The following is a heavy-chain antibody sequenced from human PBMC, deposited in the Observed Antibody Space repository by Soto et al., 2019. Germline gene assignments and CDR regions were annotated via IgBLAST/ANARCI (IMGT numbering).Heavy chain of an antibody. CDR2: IYPGDSDT. J-gene: IGHJ4*02. CDR3: TRHDTVYGSGSYYVDY. CDR1: GYSFTRFW. V-gene: IGHV5-51*01. Sequence: PGESLKISCKGSGYSFTRFWIGWVRQMPGKGLEWMGNIYPGDSDTRYSPSFQGRVTISVDKSISTAYLQWSSLKASDTAMYYCTRHDTVYGSGSYYVDYWGQGTLVTVSS. D-gene: IGHD3-10*01.